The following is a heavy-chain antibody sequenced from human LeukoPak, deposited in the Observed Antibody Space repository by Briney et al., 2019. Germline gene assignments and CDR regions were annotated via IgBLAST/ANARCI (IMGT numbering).Heavy chain of an antibody. D-gene: IGHD6-13*01. CDR1: GGSIGSGSYY. V-gene: IGHV4-61*02. J-gene: IGHJ4*02. Sequence: SETLSLTCTVSGGSIGSGSYYWSWIRQPAGKGLEWFGRIDTSGSNNYNPSLKSRVTISVDTSKNQFSLKLSSVTAADTAVYYCARVSIAAAATFDYWGQGTLVTVSS. CDR3: ARVSIAAAATFDY. CDR2: IDTSGSN.